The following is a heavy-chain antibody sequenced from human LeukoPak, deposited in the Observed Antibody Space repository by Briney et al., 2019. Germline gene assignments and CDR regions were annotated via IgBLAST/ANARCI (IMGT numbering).Heavy chain of an antibody. CDR1: GDTFSSYA. D-gene: IGHD6-13*01. V-gene: IGHV1-69*04. Sequence: GASVKVSCKASGDTFSSYAIDWVRQAPGRGLEWMGRIIPILDISNYAQKFQGRVTITADKSTNTAYMELNSLRSEDTAVYYCARATAAVIFFDQWGQGTLVTVSS. CDR3: ARATAAVIFFDQ. CDR2: IIPILDIS. J-gene: IGHJ4*02.